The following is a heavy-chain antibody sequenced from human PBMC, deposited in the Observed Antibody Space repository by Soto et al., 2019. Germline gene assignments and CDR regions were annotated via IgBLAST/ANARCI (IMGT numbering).Heavy chain of an antibody. D-gene: IGHD6-13*01. CDR3: ARRNGYSSSWPHYYYYYYGMDV. V-gene: IGHV3-30-3*01. CDR1: GFTFSSYA. CDR2: ISYDGSNK. J-gene: IGHJ6*02. Sequence: GGSLRLSCAASGFTFSSYAMHWVRQAPGKGLEWVAVISYDGSNKYYADSVKGRFTISRDNSKNTLYLQMNSLRAEDTAVYYCARRNGYSSSWPHYYYYYYGMDVWGQGTTVTVSS.